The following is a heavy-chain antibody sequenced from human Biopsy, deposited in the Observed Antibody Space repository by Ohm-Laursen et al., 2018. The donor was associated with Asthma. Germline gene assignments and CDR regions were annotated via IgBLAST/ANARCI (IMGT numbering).Heavy chain of an antibody. CDR3: VHTLVGLKAFDF. Sequence: TQTLTLTCTLSGFSLSTSGGGVGWIRQPPGKALEWLGNIYWDDDKRYSPSLQSRLTITRDTPKDQVVLTMTNMGPVDTGTYYCVHTLVGLKAFDFWGQGTTVTVS. J-gene: IGHJ6*02. CDR1: GFSLSTSGGG. V-gene: IGHV2-5*02. CDR2: IYWDDDK. D-gene: IGHD1-26*01.